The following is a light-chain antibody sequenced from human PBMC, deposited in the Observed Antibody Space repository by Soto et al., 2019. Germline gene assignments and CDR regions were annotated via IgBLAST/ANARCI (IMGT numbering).Light chain of an antibody. J-gene: IGKJ1*01. CDR1: QSISSD. V-gene: IGKV1-17*01. CDR2: AAS. Sequence: DIQMTHSPSSLSASVRDRFTITCLSIQSISSDLNWYQQKPGKAPKLLIFAASSLQSGVPSRFSGSGSGTEFTLTISSLQPDDFATYYCQQYNSYSPTWTFGQGTKVDIK. CDR3: QQYNSYSPTWT.